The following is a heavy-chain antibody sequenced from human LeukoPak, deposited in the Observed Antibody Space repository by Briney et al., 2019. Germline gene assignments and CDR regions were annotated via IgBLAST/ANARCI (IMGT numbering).Heavy chain of an antibody. V-gene: IGHV1-46*01. Sequence: ASVKVSCKASGYTFTSHYMHWVRRAPGQGLEWMGIINPSVGSASYAQKFQGRVTMTRDTSTSTVYMELSSLRSDDTAVYYCARTAARRFDYRGQGTLVTVSS. J-gene: IGHJ4*02. D-gene: IGHD6-6*01. CDR2: INPSVGSA. CDR3: ARTAARRFDY. CDR1: GYTFTSHY.